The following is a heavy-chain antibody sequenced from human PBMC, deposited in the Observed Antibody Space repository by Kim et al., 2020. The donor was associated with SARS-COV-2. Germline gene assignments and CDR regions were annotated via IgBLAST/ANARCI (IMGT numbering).Heavy chain of an antibody. Sequence: SETLSLTCSVSGGSMSGYYWIWVRRPPGKGLEWIGCISYSGDTYYNPSLKSRVTISADTSKNQFSLRLDSVTAADTAVYYCARSHGFYWGQGTLATVSS. D-gene: IGHD5-12*01. V-gene: IGHV4-59*12. J-gene: IGHJ4*02. CDR3: ARSHGFY. CDR2: ISYSGDT. CDR1: GGSMSGYY.